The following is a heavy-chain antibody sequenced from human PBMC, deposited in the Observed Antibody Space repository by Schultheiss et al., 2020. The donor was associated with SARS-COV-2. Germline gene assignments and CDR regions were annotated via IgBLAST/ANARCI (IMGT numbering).Heavy chain of an antibody. Sequence: GGSLRLSCAASGFTFSSYSMNWVRQAPGKGLEWVSYISSSSTTIYYADSVKGRFTISRDNAKNSLSLQMNSLRDEDTALYYCATNFWGGRGYWGQGTLVTVSS. CDR1: GFTFSSYS. J-gene: IGHJ4*02. V-gene: IGHV3-48*02. D-gene: IGHD3-3*01. CDR2: ISSSSTTI. CDR3: ATNFWGGRGY.